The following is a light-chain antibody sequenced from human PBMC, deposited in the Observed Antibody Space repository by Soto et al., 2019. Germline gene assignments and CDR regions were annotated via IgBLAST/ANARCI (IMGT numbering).Light chain of an antibody. CDR3: QAWDSGDVV. CDR2: QDS. V-gene: IGLV3-1*01. J-gene: IGLJ2*01. Sequence: SYELTQPPSVSVSPGQTASITCSGDKLGDKYACWYQQKPGQSPVLVIYQDSKWPSGIPERFSGSNSGNTATLTISGTQAMDEADYYCQAWDSGDVVFGGGTKLNVL. CDR1: KLGDKY.